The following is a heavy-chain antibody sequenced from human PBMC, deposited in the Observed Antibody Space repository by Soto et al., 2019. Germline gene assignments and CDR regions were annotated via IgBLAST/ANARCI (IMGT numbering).Heavy chain of an antibody. V-gene: IGHV3-15*07. CDR3: TTRPYGGNADY. CDR2: IKSKTEGGTT. CDR1: GLTFTNAW. D-gene: IGHD4-17*01. Sequence: EVQLVESGGGLVKPGGSLRLCCAASGLTFTNAWMNWVRQAPGKGLEWVGRIKSKTEGGTTDYAAPVKGRFTISRDDSKNTLYLQMNSLKTEDTAVYYCTTRPYGGNADYWGQGTLVTVSS. J-gene: IGHJ4*02.